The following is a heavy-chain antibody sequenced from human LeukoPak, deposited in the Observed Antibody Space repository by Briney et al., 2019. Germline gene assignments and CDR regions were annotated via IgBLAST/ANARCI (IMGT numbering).Heavy chain of an antibody. Sequence: GGSLRLSCAASGFTFSSYSMNWVRQAPGKGLEWVSSIGSSSPYIYYADSLKGRFTISRDNSKNSLFLQMNSLRAEDTAVYYCARDADILTAYSFDYWGQGTLVTVSS. CDR3: ARDADILTAYSFDY. CDR2: IGSSSPYI. CDR1: GFTFSSYS. J-gene: IGHJ4*02. D-gene: IGHD3-9*01. V-gene: IGHV3-21*01.